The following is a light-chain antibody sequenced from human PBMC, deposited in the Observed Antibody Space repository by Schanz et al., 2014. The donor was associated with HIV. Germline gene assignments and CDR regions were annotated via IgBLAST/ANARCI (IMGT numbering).Light chain of an antibody. CDR3: SSYTTTNTWL. J-gene: IGLJ3*02. Sequence: QSVLTQPPSVSGAPGQRVSISCTGSSSNIGAGYDVHWYQQLPGTAPKLLIYGKTNRPSGVPDRFSGSKSGTSASLAITGLQAEDEADYYCSSYTTTNTWLFGGGTKLTVL. V-gene: IGLV1-40*01. CDR1: SSNIGAGYD. CDR2: GKT.